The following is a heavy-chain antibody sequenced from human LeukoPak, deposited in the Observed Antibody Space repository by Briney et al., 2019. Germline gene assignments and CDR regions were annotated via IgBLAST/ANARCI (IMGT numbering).Heavy chain of an antibody. CDR1: GYTFTGYY. J-gene: IGHJ5*02. D-gene: IGHD2-2*01. CDR2: ISAYNGNT. CDR3: ARTYCSSTSCYSNWFDP. Sequence: ASVKVSCKASGYTFTGYYMHWVRQAPGQGLEWMGWISAYNGNTNYAQKLQGRVTMTTDTSTSTAYMELRSLRSDDTAVYYCARTYCSSTSCYSNWFDPWGQGTLVTVSS. V-gene: IGHV1-18*04.